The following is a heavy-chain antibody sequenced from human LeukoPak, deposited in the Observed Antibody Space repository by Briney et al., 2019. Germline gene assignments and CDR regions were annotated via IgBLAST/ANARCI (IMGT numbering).Heavy chain of an antibody. J-gene: IGHJ6*02. V-gene: IGHV1-69*04. CDR1: GGTFSSYA. CDR3: ASSGPTVTTDYYYGMDV. CDR2: IIPILGIA. D-gene: IGHD4-11*01. Sequence: GASVKVSCKASGGTFSSYAIGWVRQAPGQGLEWMGRIIPILGIANYAQKFQGRVTITADKSTSTAYMELSSLRSEDTAVYYCASSGPTVTTDYYYGMDVWGQGTTVTVSS.